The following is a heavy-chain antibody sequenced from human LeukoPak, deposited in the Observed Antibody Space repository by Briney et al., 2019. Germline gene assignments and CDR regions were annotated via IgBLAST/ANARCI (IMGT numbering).Heavy chain of an antibody. CDR3: AVCSSTSCYKGVYFDY. Sequence: ASVKVSCKASGYTFTGYDMHRVRQAPGQGLEWMGWINPNSGGTNYAQKFQGWVTITRDTCISTAYMELSRLRSHDTAVYYCAVCSSTSCYKGVYFDYWGQGTLVTVSS. D-gene: IGHD2-2*02. CDR2: INPNSGGT. CDR1: GYTFTGYD. J-gene: IGHJ4*02. V-gene: IGHV1-2*04.